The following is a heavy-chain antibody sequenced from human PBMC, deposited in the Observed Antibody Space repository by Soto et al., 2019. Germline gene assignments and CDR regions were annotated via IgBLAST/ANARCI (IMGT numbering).Heavy chain of an antibody. V-gene: IGHV4-61*01. J-gene: IGHJ5*02. Sequence: SETLSLTCTVSGGSVSSGSYYWSWIRQPPGKGLEWIGYIYYSGSTNYNPSLKSRVTISVDTSKNQFSLKLSSVTAADTAVYYCARENYYDSSGYLYWFDPWGQGTLVTVSS. D-gene: IGHD3-22*01. CDR2: IYYSGST. CDR3: ARENYYDSSGYLYWFDP. CDR1: GGSVSSGSYY.